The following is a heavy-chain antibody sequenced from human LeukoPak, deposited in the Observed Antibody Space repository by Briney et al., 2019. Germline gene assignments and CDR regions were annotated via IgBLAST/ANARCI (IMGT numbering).Heavy chain of an antibody. CDR1: GFTFSSNA. D-gene: IGHD6-19*01. CDR3: AKADTSGWYNFDY. Sequence: GSLRLSCAASGFTFSSNAMHWVRQAPGKGLEWVAVISYDGSNKYYADSVKGRFTISRDNSKNTLYLQMNSLRPEDTAVYYCAKADTSGWYNFDYWGQGTLVTVSS. J-gene: IGHJ4*02. CDR2: ISYDGSNK. V-gene: IGHV3-30*18.